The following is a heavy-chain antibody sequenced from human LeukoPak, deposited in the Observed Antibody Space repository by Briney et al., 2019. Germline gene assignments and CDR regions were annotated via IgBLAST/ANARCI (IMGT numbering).Heavy chain of an antibody. CDR3: AELGITMIRGV. Sequence: PGGSRRLSCAASGFTFSNHGMNWVRQAPGKGLEWVSGISPSGDITYYADSVKGRFTISRDNAKNSLYLQMNSLRAEDTAVYYCAELGITMIRGVWGKGTTVTISS. CDR1: GFTFSNHG. J-gene: IGHJ6*04. V-gene: IGHV3-23*01. D-gene: IGHD3-22*01. CDR2: ISPSGDIT.